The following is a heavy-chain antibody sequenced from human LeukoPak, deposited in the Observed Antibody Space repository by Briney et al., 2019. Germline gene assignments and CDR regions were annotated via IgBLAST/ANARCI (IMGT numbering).Heavy chain of an antibody. D-gene: IGHD3-3*01. CDR2: FDPEDGET. CDR1: GYTLTELS. J-gene: IGHJ4*02. V-gene: IGHV1-24*01. Sequence: GASVKVSFKVSGYTLTELSMHWVRQAPGKGLEWMVGFDPEDGETIYAQKFQGRVTMTEDTSTDTAYMELSSLRSEDTAVYYCATAFWSGSPLSYFDYWGQGTLVTVSS. CDR3: ATAFWSGSPLSYFDY.